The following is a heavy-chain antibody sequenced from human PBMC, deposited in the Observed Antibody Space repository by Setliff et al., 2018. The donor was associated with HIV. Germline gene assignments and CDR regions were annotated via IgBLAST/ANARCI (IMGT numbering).Heavy chain of an antibody. Sequence: SETLSLTCAVSGYSISSGYYWSWIRQSPGKGLEWIGEVTHSGRTNYNPSLESRVTISVDASKNQFSLKLSSVTAADTAVYYCASLPPLYDSSGYYFDYWGQGTLVTVSS. CDR2: VTHSGRT. J-gene: IGHJ4*02. V-gene: IGHV4-38-2*01. D-gene: IGHD3-22*01. CDR1: GYSISSGYY. CDR3: ASLPPLYDSSGYYFDY.